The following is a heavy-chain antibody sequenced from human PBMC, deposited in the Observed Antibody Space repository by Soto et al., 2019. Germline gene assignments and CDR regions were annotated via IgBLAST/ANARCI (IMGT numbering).Heavy chain of an antibody. Sequence: QVHLQESGPGVVKASETLSLTCSLSGGSTSGKYWSWIRQSAGKGLEWIGRMYSSGRTHYNPSLGSRVSMSVAQNSFSLRLTAVTAADTAIYYCARDFDVNTAMDYWYFDLWGRGTQVSVSS. D-gene: IGHD5-18*01. CDR3: ARDFDVNTAMDYWYFDL. V-gene: IGHV4-4*07. CDR2: MYSSGRT. J-gene: IGHJ2*01. CDR1: GGSTSGKY.